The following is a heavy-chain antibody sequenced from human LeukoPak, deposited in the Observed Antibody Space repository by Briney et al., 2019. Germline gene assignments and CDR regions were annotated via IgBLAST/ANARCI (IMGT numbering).Heavy chain of an antibody. Sequence: PGGSLRLSCVGSGFTFSSYGMHWVRQAPGKGLEWVAVIWYDGSNKYYADSVKGRFTISRDNSKNTLYLQMNSLRAEDTAVYYCARDAACYDFWSGSRPVDYWGQGTLVTVSS. CDR1: GFTFSSYG. CDR2: IWYDGSNK. D-gene: IGHD3-3*01. J-gene: IGHJ4*02. V-gene: IGHV3-33*08. CDR3: ARDAACYDFWSGSRPVDY.